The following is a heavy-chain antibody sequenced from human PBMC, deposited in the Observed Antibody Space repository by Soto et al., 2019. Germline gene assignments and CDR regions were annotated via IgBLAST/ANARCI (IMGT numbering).Heavy chain of an antibody. V-gene: IGHV5-51*01. J-gene: IGHJ6*03. CDR3: ASDEYSSSYDMDV. CDR2: IYPGDSDT. D-gene: IGHD6-6*01. CDR1: GYSFTSYW. Sequence: GESLKISCKGSGYSFTSYWIGWVRQMPGKGLAWMGSIYPGDSDTRYSPSFQGQVTISADKSISTACLQWRRLKASDTAMYYCASDEYSSSYDMDVWGQGTTVTVSS.